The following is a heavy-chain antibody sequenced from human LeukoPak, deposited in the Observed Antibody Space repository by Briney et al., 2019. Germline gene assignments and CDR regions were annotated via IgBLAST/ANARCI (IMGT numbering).Heavy chain of an antibody. CDR2: IYSGGST. CDR1: GFTVSNNY. J-gene: IGHJ3*02. Sequence: GGSLRLSCAASGFTVSNNYMSWVRQAPGKGLEWVSVIYSGGSTYNPDSVKGRFTISRDNSKNTLYLQMNSLRAEDTAVYYCARSVTTVGLGAFDIWGQGTMVTVSS. CDR3: ARSVTTVGLGAFDI. V-gene: IGHV3-53*01. D-gene: IGHD4-11*01.